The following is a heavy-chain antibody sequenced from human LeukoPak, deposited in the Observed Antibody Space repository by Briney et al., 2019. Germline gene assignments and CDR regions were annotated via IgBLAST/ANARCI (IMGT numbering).Heavy chain of an antibody. CDR2: ISGSGGST. V-gene: IGHV3-23*01. CDR1: GFSFYDFG. CDR3: AKAGAAAASYYFDY. D-gene: IGHD6-13*01. Sequence: GGSLRLSCAASGFSFYDFGMHWVPQAPGEGLECVSAISGSGGSTYYADSVKGRFTISRDNSKNTLYLQMNSLRAEDTAVYYCAKAGAAAASYYFDYWGQGTLVTVSS. J-gene: IGHJ4*02.